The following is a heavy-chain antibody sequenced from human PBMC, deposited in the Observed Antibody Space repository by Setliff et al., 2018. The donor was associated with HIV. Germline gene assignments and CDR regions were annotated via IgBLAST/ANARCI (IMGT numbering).Heavy chain of an antibody. J-gene: IGHJ4*02. D-gene: IGHD3-3*01. V-gene: IGHV3-21*04. CDR3: GIRISISVIWTFDY. CDR1: GFIFSSYN. CDR2: ISTSSIYI. Sequence: GGSLRLSCAASGFIFSSYNMNWVRQAPGKGLEWVSSISTSSIYIYYADSVKGRFTISRDNSMNTLSLQMNSLRAEDTAVYYCGIRISISVIWTFDYWGQGMLVTVSS.